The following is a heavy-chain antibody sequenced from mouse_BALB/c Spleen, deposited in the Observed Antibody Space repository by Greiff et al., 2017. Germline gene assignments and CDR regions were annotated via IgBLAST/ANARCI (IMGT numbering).Heavy chain of an antibody. V-gene: IGHV1S81*02. CDR3: ARLWDVDYAMDY. J-gene: IGHJ4*01. CDR2: INPSNGRT. D-gene: IGHD4-1*01. CDR1: GYTFTSYW. Sequence: QVQLQQPGAELVKPGASVKLSCKASGYTFTSYWMHWVKQRPGQGLEWIGEINPSNGRTNYNEKFKSKATLTVDKSSSTAYMQLSSLTSEDSAVYYCARLWDVDYAMDYGGQGTSVTVSS.